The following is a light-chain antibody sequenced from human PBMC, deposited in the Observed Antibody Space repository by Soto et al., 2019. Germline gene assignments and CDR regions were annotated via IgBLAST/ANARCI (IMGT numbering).Light chain of an antibody. CDR3: QQYGSSPPET. CDR2: GAS. Sequence: EIVLTQSPGTLSLSPGERATVSCRASQSVSSSYLAWYQQKPGQAPRLLIYGASSRATGIPDRFSSSGSGTDFTLTISRLEPEDFAVYYCQQYGSSPPETFGQGTKLEIK. J-gene: IGKJ2*01. V-gene: IGKV3-20*01. CDR1: QSVSSSY.